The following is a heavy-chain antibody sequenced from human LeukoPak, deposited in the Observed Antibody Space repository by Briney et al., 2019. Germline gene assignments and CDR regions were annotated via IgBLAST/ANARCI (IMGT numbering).Heavy chain of an antibody. Sequence: GGSLRLSCAASGFTFSTYDMNWVRQAPGKGLEWVSYISSSGTTTYYADSVKGRFTISRDNAKNSLYLQMNSLRADDTAVYYCARDWVAVGGDYMDVWGKGTTVTISS. CDR1: GFTFSTYD. J-gene: IGHJ6*03. CDR2: ISSSGTTT. D-gene: IGHD2-15*01. V-gene: IGHV3-48*03. CDR3: ARDWVAVGGDYMDV.